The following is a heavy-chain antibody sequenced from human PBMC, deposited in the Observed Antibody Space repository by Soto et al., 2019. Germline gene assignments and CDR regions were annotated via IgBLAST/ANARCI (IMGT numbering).Heavy chain of an antibody. Sequence: QVQLQESGPGLVKPSQTLSLTCTVSGGSISSVGYYWNWIRQHPGKDLEWVGYISYSGITHHNPSLKRRLFIAVETSNNQFSRKLSSVTAADTAVYYCAREVGDLRTRFDPWGQGTLVTVSS. CDR1: GGSISSVGYY. CDR2: ISYSGIT. V-gene: IGHV4-31*03. J-gene: IGHJ5*02. D-gene: IGHD1-26*01. CDR3: AREVGDLRTRFDP.